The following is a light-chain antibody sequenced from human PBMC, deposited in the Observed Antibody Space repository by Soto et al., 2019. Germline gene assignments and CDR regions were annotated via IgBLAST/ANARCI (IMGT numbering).Light chain of an antibody. CDR3: QQYNNLPMYT. CDR2: DAA. Sequence: DIQVTQSPSSLSASVGDRVTITCQASQDISDFLNWYQQKPGKAPKLLIYDAAKLDAGVPSRFSGSGSGTVFTFTISSLQPEDFATYYCQQYNNLPMYTFGQRTKLEIK. J-gene: IGKJ2*01. CDR1: QDISDF. V-gene: IGKV1-33*01.